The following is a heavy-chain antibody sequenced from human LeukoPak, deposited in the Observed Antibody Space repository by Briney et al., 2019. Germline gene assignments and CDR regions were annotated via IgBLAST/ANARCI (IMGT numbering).Heavy chain of an antibody. CDR3: AKRMIRGVNHDAFDL. V-gene: IGHV3-23*01. CDR1: GFTLSTYS. J-gene: IGHJ3*01. CDR2: VSGSGGST. Sequence: GGSRRPSWQPPGFTLSTYSMNWVRQLPGRGREWASAVSGSGGSTYYADSVKGLFTISRDNSKNTLYLQMNSLRAEDTAVYYCAKRMIRGVNHDAFDLWGQGTMVTVSS. D-gene: IGHD3-10*01.